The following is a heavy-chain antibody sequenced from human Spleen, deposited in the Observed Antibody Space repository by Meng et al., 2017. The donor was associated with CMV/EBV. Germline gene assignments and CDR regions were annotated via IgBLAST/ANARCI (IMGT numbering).Heavy chain of an antibody. CDR1: GGSFSGYY. V-gene: IGHV4-34*01. CDR3: ARGSPWYDP. J-gene: IGHJ5*02. Sequence: SETLTLTCAVYGGSFSGYYWSWIRQPPGKGLEWIGEINHSGSTNYNPSLKSRVTISVDTSKNQSSLNLSSVTAADTAVYYCARGSPWYDPWGQGTLVTVSS. CDR2: INHSGST.